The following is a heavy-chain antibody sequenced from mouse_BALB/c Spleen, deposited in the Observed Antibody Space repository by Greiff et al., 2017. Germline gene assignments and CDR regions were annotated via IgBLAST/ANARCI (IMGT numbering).Heavy chain of an antibody. CDR2: IDPYNGGT. D-gene: IGHD1-1*01. CDR1: GYAFTRYN. J-gene: IGHJ1*01. V-gene: IGHV1S135*01. CDR3: ARLIYYYGSSYGYFDV. Sequence: VQLQQSGPELVKPGASVKVSCKASGYAFTRYNMYWVKQSHGKSLEWIGYIDPYNGGTSYNQKFKGKATLTVDKSSSTAYMHLNSLTSEDSAVYYCARLIYYYGSSYGYFDVWGEGTTVTVSS.